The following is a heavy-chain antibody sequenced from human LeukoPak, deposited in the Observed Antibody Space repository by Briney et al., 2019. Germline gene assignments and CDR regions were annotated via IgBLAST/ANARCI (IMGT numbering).Heavy chain of an antibody. Sequence: ASVTVSCKASGFTFTDYYLHWVRQAPGQGLEWMGWISPNNGDTDYAQKFQGRVRMTTDTSISTAYMELSSLRPEDTAVYYCARGYYDFWSGYYKGNWFDPWGQGTLVTVSS. CDR2: ISPNNGDT. CDR1: GFTFTDYY. V-gene: IGHV1-2*02. D-gene: IGHD3-3*01. J-gene: IGHJ5*02. CDR3: ARGYYDFWSGYYKGNWFDP.